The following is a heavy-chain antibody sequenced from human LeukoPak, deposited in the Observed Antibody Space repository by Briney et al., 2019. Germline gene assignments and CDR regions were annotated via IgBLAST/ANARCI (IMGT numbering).Heavy chain of an antibody. Sequence: SETLSLTCTVSGGSISNYHWSWTRQPAGKGLEWIGQIHTSGSTNYNPPLKSRVGMSIDTTEDQVSLTIRSVTAADTAFYYCARRDISSGWSFDYWGQGTLVTVSS. V-gene: IGHV4-4*07. CDR3: ARRDISSGWSFDY. D-gene: IGHD6-25*01. J-gene: IGHJ4*02. CDR2: IHTSGST. CDR1: GGSISNYH.